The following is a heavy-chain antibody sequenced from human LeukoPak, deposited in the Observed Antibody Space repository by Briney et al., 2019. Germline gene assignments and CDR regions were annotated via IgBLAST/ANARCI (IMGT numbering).Heavy chain of an antibody. Sequence: GGSLRLSCAASGFTFSSYGMHWVRQAPGKGLEWVAFIRYDGSNKYYADSVKGRLTISRDNSKNTLYLQMNSLRAEDTAVYYCAKDEAVAGTGDAFDIWGQGTMVTVSS. D-gene: IGHD6-19*01. CDR2: IRYDGSNK. CDR1: GFTFSSYG. V-gene: IGHV3-30*02. J-gene: IGHJ3*02. CDR3: AKDEAVAGTGDAFDI.